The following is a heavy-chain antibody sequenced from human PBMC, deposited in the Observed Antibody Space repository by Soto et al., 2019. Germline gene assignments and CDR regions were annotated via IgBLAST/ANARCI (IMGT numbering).Heavy chain of an antibody. CDR1: GFTFSAYW. CDR3: ARGPRVSSTGTGAH. J-gene: IGHJ4*02. CDR2: ISDDGSTA. Sequence: GGSLRLSCAVSGFTFSAYWMHWVRQVPGKGLTWVSRISDDGSTATYADSVKGRFIISRDNAKNSLYLEMNTLRADDSGLYYCARGPRVSSTGTGAHWGRGTLVTVCS. D-gene: IGHD1-1*01. V-gene: IGHV3-74*01.